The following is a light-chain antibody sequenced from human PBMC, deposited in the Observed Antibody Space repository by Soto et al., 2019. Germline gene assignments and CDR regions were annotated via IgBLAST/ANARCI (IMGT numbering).Light chain of an antibody. CDR3: QQYNSYSLT. V-gene: IGKV1-5*01. CDR2: GAS. CDR1: QSVTSR. Sequence: GDRVTLTCRASQSVTSRAWYQQKPGKAPKLLIYGASNLESGVPSRFSGSGSGTEFTLTISSLQPDDFATYYCQQYNSYSLTFGGGTTVEIK. J-gene: IGKJ4*01.